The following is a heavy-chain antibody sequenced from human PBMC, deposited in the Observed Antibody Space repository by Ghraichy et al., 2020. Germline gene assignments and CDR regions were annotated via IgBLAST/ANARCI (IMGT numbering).Heavy chain of an antibody. CDR2: VSYDGSNK. CDR3: AKTRSRHSSVCPDY. D-gene: IGHD6-19*01. J-gene: IGHJ4*01. CDR1: GFTFSSYA. V-gene: IGHV3-30-3*01. Sequence: GGSLRLSCAASGFTFSSYAMHWVRQAPGKGLEWVAVVSYDGSNKYYADAVKGRFTISRDNSENTLYLQMNSLRVEDTAFYYCAKTRSRHSSVCPDYWGQGTLVTVSS.